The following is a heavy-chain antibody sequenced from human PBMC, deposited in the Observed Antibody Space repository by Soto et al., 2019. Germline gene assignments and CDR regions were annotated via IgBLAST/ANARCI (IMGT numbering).Heavy chain of an antibody. V-gene: IGHV3-30-3*01. J-gene: IGHJ4*02. Sequence: QVQLVESGGGVVQAGRSLRLSCAASGFTFSSYAMHWVRQAPGKGLEWVAVISYDGSNKYYADSVKGRFTISRDNSKNTLYLQMNSLRAEHTAVYYCARESDIVATNPTFDYWGQGTLVTVSS. D-gene: IGHD5-12*01. CDR3: ARESDIVATNPTFDY. CDR2: ISYDGSNK. CDR1: GFTFSSYA.